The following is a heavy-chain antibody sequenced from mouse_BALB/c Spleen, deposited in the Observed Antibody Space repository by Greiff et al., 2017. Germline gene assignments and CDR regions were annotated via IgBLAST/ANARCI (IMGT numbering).Heavy chain of an antibody. CDR2: ISSGCSTT. D-gene: IGHD4-1*01. CDR1: GFTFSSFG. CDR3: ARYSNPCYAMDY. V-gene: IGHV5-17*02. J-gene: IGHJ4*01. Sequence: EVQLVESGGGLVQPGGSRKLSCAASGFTFSSFGMHWVRQAPEKGLEWVAYISSGCSTTYYADTVKGRFTISRDNTKNTLFLQMTSLRSEDTAMYYCARYSNPCYAMDYWGQGTSVTVSS.